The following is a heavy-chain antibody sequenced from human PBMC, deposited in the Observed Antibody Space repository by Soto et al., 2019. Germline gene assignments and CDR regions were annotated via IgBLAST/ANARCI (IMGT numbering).Heavy chain of an antibody. D-gene: IGHD3-16*01. CDR2: IKQDGSEK. CDR3: ARDLFEAARRGEYAFDI. J-gene: IGHJ3*02. CDR1: AFTFSSYW. Sequence: LRLSCAASAFTFSSYWMSWVRQAPGKGLEWVANIKQDGSEKYYVDSVKGRFTISRDNAKNSLYLQMNSLRAEDTAVYYCARDLFEAARRGEYAFDIWGQGTMVTVSS. V-gene: IGHV3-7*03.